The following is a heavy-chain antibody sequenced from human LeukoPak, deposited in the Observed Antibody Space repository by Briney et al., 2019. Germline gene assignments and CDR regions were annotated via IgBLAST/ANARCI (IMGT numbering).Heavy chain of an antibody. CDR2: ISAYNGNT. V-gene: IGHV1-18*04. CDR3: AREGALRYFDWLSLDAFDI. Sequence: ASVKVSCKASGYTFTSYYMHWVRQAPGQGLEWMGWISAYNGNTNYAQKLQGRVTMTTDTSTSTAYMELRSLRSDDTVLYYCAREGALRYFDWLSLDAFDIWGQGTMVTVSS. D-gene: IGHD3-9*01. J-gene: IGHJ3*02. CDR1: GYTFTSYY.